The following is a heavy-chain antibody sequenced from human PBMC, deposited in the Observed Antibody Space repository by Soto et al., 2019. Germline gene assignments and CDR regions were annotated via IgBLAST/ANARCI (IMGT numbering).Heavy chain of an antibody. CDR2: IYYSGST. D-gene: IGHD3-16*02. CDR1: GGSISSSSYY. V-gene: IGHV4-39*01. Sequence: SETLSLTCTVSGGSISSSSYYWGCMRQPPGKGLEWIGSIYYSGSTYYNPSLKSRVTISVDTSKNQFSLKLSSVTAADTAVYYCASGVGDYVWGSYRPTGFDYWGQGTLVTVS. J-gene: IGHJ4*02. CDR3: ASGVGDYVWGSYRPTGFDY.